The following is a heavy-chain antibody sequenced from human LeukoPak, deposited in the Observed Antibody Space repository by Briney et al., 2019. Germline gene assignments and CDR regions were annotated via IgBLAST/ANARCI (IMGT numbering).Heavy chain of an antibody. D-gene: IGHD3-10*01. CDR3: ARDKEGSGSTRGYYYYYMDV. Sequence: PGGTLRLSCAASGFTFSSYSMNWVRQAPGKGLEWVSYISSSSSTIYYADSVKGRFTISRDNAKNSLYLQMNSLRAEDTAVYYCARDKEGSGSTRGYYYYYMDVWGKGTTVTVSS. V-gene: IGHV3-48*04. CDR2: ISSSSSTI. J-gene: IGHJ6*03. CDR1: GFTFSSYS.